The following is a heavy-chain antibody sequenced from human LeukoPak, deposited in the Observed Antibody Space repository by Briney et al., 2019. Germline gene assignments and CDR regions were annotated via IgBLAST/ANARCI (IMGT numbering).Heavy chain of an antibody. CDR1: GYTFSGHY. Sequence: GASVKVSCKASGYTFSGHYLHWVRQAPGQGLEWMGRINPNTGVTQYTENFQGRVTMTGDTSISTAYMELSRLRSDDTAVYYCARDPRNGNWFDPWGQGTLVTVSS. CDR2: INPNTGVT. V-gene: IGHV1-2*06. D-gene: IGHD1-14*01. J-gene: IGHJ5*02. CDR3: ARDPRNGNWFDP.